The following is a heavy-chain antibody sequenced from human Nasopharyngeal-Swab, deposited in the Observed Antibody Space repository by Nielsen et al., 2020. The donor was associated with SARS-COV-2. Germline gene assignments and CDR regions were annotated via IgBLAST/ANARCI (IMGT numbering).Heavy chain of an antibody. CDR2: INHSGST. V-gene: IGHV4-34*01. D-gene: IGHD5-18*01. J-gene: IGHJ4*02. Sequence: SETLSLTCAVYGGSFSGYYWSWIRQPPGKGLEWIGEINHSGSTNYNPSLKSRVTISVDTSKNQFSLKLSSVTAADTAVYYCASGSMVNSDYYWGQGTLVTVSS. CDR1: GGSFSGYY. CDR3: ASGSMVNSDYY.